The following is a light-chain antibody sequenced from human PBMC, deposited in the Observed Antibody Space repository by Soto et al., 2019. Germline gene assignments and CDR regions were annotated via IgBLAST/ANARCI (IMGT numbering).Light chain of an antibody. CDR2: DAS. V-gene: IGKV3-11*01. J-gene: IGKJ4*01. CDR1: QSVTTS. CDR3: QQRSDWPPLT. Sequence: EIVLTQSPATLSLSPGESATLSCRASQSVTTSLAWYQQKPGQAPRLLIYDASNRAIGIPARFSGSGSGTDFTLPISSLEPEDFAVYYCQQRSDWPPLTFGGGTKVELK.